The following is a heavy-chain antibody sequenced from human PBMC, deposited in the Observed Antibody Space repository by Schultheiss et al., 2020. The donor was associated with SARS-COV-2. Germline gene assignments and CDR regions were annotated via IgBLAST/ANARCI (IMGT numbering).Heavy chain of an antibody. D-gene: IGHD4-11*01. CDR1: GGSFSGYY. Sequence: SETLSLTCAVYGGSFSGYYWSWIRQPPGKGLEWIGEINHSGSTNYNPSLKSRVTISVDKSKNQFSLKLSSVTAADTAVYYCARDSDYNRGNYYYYYYMDVWGKGTTVTVSS. V-gene: IGHV4-34*01. CDR3: ARDSDYNRGNYYYYYYMDV. CDR2: INHSGST. J-gene: IGHJ6*03.